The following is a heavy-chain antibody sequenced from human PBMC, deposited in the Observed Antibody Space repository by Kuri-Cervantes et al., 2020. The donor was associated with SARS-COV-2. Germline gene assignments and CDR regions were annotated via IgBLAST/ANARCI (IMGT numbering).Heavy chain of an antibody. Sequence: GESLKISCAASGFTFDDYAMHWVRQAPGKGLEWVSLISGDGGGTYYADSVKGRFTISRDNAKNSLYLQMNSLRAEDTAVYYCARDLDGDWWFDPWGQGTLVTVSS. CDR1: GFTFDDYA. CDR3: ARDLDGDWWFDP. CDR2: ISGDGGGT. D-gene: IGHD4-17*01. J-gene: IGHJ5*02. V-gene: IGHV3-43*02.